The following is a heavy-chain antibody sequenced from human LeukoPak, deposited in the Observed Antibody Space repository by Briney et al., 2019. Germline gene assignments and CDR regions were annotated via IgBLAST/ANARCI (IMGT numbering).Heavy chain of an antibody. D-gene: IGHD1-14*01. Sequence: PSETLSLTCTVSGGSISSSSYYWGWIRQPPGKGLEWIGSIYYSGSTYYNPSLKSRVTISVDTSKNQFSLKLSSVTAADTAVYFCARVGTTVAGVYYYYYGMDVWGQGTTVTVSS. J-gene: IGHJ6*02. V-gene: IGHV4-39*01. CDR1: GGSISSSSYY. CDR3: ARVGTTVAGVYYYYYGMDV. CDR2: IYYSGST.